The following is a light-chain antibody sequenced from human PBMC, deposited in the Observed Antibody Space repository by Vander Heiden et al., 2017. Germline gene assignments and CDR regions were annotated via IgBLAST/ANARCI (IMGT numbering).Light chain of an antibody. J-gene: IGKJ5*01. Sequence: DIVLTQSPATLSLSPGERATLSCRASQRVSSYLAWYQQKPGQAPRLLIYDASNRATGIPARCSGSGSGTDFTLTISSLEPEDFAVYYCQQRSNWPPITFGQGTRLEIK. CDR3: QQRSNWPPIT. CDR1: QRVSSY. CDR2: DAS. V-gene: IGKV3-11*01.